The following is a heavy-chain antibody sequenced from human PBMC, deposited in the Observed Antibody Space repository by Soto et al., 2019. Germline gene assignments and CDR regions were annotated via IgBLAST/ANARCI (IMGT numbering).Heavy chain of an antibody. V-gene: IGHV4-59*01. CDR3: ARAPRGNYGYPSYFDY. Sequence: SETLSLTCTVPCCSIISYYWSWIPQPPGKGLEWIGYIYYSGSTNYNPSLKSRVTISVDTSKNQFSLKLSSVTAADTAVYYCARAPRGNYGYPSYFDYWGQGTLVTVS. CDR1: CCSIISYY. D-gene: IGHD3-10*01. CDR2: IYYSGST. J-gene: IGHJ4*02.